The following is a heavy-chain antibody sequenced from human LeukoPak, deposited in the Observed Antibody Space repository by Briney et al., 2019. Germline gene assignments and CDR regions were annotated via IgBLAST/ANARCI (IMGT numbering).Heavy chain of an antibody. CDR2: IKSKTDGGTT. J-gene: IGHJ4*02. V-gene: IGHV3-15*01. Sequence: PGGSLRLSCAASGFTFSNAWMSWVRQAPGKGLEWVGRIKSKTDGGTTDYAAPVKGRFTISRDDSKNTLYLQMNSLKTEDTAVYYCTTDVDIVATIEGVDYWGQGTLVTVSS. CDR3: TTDVDIVATIEGVDY. D-gene: IGHD5-12*01. CDR1: GFTFSNAW.